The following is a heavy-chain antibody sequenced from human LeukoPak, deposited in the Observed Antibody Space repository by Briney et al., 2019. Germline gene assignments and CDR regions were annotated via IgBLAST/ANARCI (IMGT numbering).Heavy chain of an antibody. J-gene: IGHJ4*02. CDR1: GFTFSSYG. V-gene: IGHV3-30*02. CDR3: GPMYSSSSGGLDY. D-gene: IGHD6-6*01. Sequence: GGSLRLSCAASGFTFSSYGMHWVRQAPGKGLEWVAFIRYDGSNKYYADSVKGRFTISRDNSKNTLYLQMNSLRAEDTAVYYCGPMYSSSSGGLDYWGQGTLVTVSS. CDR2: IRYDGSNK.